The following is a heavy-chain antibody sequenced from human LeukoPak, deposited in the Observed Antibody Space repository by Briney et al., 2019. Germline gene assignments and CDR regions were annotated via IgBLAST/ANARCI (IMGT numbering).Heavy chain of an antibody. CDR2: ISAYNGNT. CDR3: ARVTSVGGSGSYYNWFDP. D-gene: IGHD3-10*01. Sequence: ASVKVSRKASGYTFTSYGISWVRQAPGQGLEWMGWISAYNGNTNYAQKLQSRVTMTTDTSTSTAYMELRSLRSDDTAVYYCARVTSVGGSGSYYNWFDPWGQGTLVTVSS. J-gene: IGHJ5*02. V-gene: IGHV1-18*01. CDR1: GYTFTSYG.